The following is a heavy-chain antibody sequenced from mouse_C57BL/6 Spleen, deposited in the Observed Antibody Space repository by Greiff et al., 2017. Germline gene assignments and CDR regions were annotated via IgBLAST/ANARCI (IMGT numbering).Heavy chain of an antibody. CDR2: IYPNSGST. J-gene: IGHJ2*01. D-gene: IGHD1-1*01. Sequence: QVQLQQPGAELVKPGASVKLSCKASGYTFTSYWMHWVKQRPGQGLEWIGMIYPNSGSTNYNEKFKSKATLTVDKSSSTAYMQLSSLTSEDSAVXYCSRSPLYDGSSPYYFDDWGQGTTLTVSS. CDR3: SRSPLYDGSSPYYFDD. V-gene: IGHV1-64*01. CDR1: GYTFTSYW.